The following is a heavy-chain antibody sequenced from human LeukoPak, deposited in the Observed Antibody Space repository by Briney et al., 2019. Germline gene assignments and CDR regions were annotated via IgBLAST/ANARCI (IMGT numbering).Heavy chain of an antibody. CDR2: IIPIFGTP. Sequence: SVKVSCKASGDTFSSYAISWVRQAPGQGLEWMGGIIPIFGTPNYAQKFQGRVTITADESTSTAYMELSSLRSEDTAVYYCARGWLAETTVVTPYNYRGQGTLVTVSS. CDR1: GDTFSSYA. J-gene: IGHJ4*02. V-gene: IGHV1-69*13. CDR3: ARGWLAETTVVTPYNY. D-gene: IGHD4-23*01.